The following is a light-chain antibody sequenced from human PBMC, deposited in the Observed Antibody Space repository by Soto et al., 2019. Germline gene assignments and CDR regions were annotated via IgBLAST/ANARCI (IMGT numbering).Light chain of an antibody. V-gene: IGKV3-15*01. CDR2: RTS. J-gene: IGKJ4*01. CDR1: QSISSN. Sequence: EIVMTQSPATLSVSPGERATLSCRASQSISSNLAWYQQEPGQAPRLLMLRTSSRGTCFPARFSGSGSGTEFNLTISSLQSEDFGVYYCQQYNNWPRATFGGGTKVEIK. CDR3: QQYNNWPRAT.